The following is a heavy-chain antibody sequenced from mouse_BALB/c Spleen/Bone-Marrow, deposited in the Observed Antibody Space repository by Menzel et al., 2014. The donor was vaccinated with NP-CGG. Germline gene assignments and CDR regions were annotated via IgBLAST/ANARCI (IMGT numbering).Heavy chain of an antibody. CDR2: IWSGGST. V-gene: IGHV2-2*02. Sequence: QVQLQQSGPGLVQPSQSLSIPCTVSGFSLTSYGLHWVRQSPGKGLEWLGVIWSGGSTDYNAALISRLNISKDNSKSQVFFKMNSLQANDTAIYYCASSSMVAWGQGTTLTVSS. CDR1: GFSLTSYG. J-gene: IGHJ2*01. D-gene: IGHD2-10*02. CDR3: ASSSMVA.